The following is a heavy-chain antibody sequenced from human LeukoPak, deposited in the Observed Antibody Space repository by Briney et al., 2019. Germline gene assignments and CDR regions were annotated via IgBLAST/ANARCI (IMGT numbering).Heavy chain of an antibody. Sequence: SETLSLTCTASGGSISSSSYYWGWIRQPPGKGLEWIGTIYYSGSTYYNPSLTSRVTISVDTSKSQFSLKLSSVTAADTAVYYCARGDSSGPGAFDPWGQGTLVTVSS. CDR3: ARGDSSGPGAFDP. J-gene: IGHJ5*02. V-gene: IGHV4-39*01. D-gene: IGHD3-22*01. CDR2: IYYSGST. CDR1: GGSISSSSYY.